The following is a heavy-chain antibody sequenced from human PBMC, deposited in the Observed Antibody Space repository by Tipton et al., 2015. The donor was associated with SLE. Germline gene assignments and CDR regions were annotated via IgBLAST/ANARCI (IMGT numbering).Heavy chain of an antibody. Sequence: GSLRLSCAASGFTFSSYAMSWVRQAPGKGLEWVSAISGSGGSTYYADSVKGRFTISRDNSKNTAYLQMNSLKTEDTAVYYCTRPDIGYWGQGTLVTVSS. V-gene: IGHV3-23*01. CDR1: GFTFSSYA. J-gene: IGHJ4*02. CDR3: TRPDIGY. CDR2: ISGSGGST.